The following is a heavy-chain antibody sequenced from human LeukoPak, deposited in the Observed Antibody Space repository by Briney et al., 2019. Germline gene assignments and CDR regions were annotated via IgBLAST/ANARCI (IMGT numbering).Heavy chain of an antibody. V-gene: IGHV3-30*04. D-gene: IGHD4-17*01. J-gene: IGHJ4*02. CDR2: ISYDGSNR. CDR3: ARDGGSDYGDNGKPYYFDY. CDR1: GFTFSSYA. Sequence: GGSLRLSCAASGFTFSSYAMHWVRQAPGKGLEWVAVISYDGSNRYYADSVKGRFTISRDNSKNTLYLQMNSLRAEDTAVYYCARDGGSDYGDNGKPYYFDYWGQGTLVTVSS.